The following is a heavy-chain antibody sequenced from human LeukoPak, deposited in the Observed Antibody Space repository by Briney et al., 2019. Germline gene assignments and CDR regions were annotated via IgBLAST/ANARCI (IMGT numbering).Heavy chain of an antibody. CDR2: IWYDGSNK. CDR3: ARRGRIVAAGTNYYYGMDV. V-gene: IGHV3-33*01. D-gene: IGHD6-13*01. CDR1: GFTFSSYG. J-gene: IGHJ6*04. Sequence: PGRSLRLSCAASGFTFSSYGMHWVRQAPGKGLEWVAVIWYDGSNKYYADSVKGRFTISRDNSKNTLYLQMNSLRAEDTAVYYCARRGRIVAAGTNYYYGMDVWGKGTTVTVSS.